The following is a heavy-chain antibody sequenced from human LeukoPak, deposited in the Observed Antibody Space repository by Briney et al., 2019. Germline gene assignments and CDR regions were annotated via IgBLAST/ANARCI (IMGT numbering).Heavy chain of an antibody. V-gene: IGHV1-69*06. D-gene: IGHD6-19*01. Sequence: SVKVSCKASGGTFNTYGISWLRLAPGQGLEWMGGLIPMFGTPDYAQKFQGRVTITADTSTSTAYMELSSLRSEDTAVYYCARTGSSGWYGGVDYWGQGTLVTVSS. J-gene: IGHJ4*02. CDR2: LIPMFGTP. CDR1: GGTFNTYG. CDR3: ARTGSSGWYGGVDY.